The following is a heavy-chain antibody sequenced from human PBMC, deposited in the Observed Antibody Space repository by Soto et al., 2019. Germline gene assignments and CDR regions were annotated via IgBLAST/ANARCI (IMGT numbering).Heavy chain of an antibody. J-gene: IGHJ6*02. CDR3: ARGTISRNYHSGKAV. Sequence: GGSLRLSCAASGFTFSSYAMHWVRQAPGKGLEWVAVISYDGSNKYYADSVKGRFTISRDNSKNTLYLQMNSLRAEDTAVYYCARGTISRNYHSGKAVWGQGTTVPVS. CDR1: GFTFSSYA. CDR2: ISYDGSNK. D-gene: IGHD3-3*01. V-gene: IGHV3-30-3*01.